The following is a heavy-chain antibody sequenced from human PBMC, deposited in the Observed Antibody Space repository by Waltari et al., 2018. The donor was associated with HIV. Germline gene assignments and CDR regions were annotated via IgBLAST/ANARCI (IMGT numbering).Heavy chain of an antibody. J-gene: IGHJ4*02. D-gene: IGHD2-21*02. CDR3: ASPGGVVTAIREYFDY. CDR2: IYHSGST. V-gene: IGHV4-38-2*02. CDR1: GYSISSGYY. Sequence: QVQLQESGPGLVKPSETLSLTCTVSGYSISSGYYWGWTRQPPGKGLEWIGSIYHSGSTYYNPSLKSRVTISVDTSKNQFSLKLSSVTAADTAVYYCASPGGVVTAIREYFDYWGQGTLVTVSS.